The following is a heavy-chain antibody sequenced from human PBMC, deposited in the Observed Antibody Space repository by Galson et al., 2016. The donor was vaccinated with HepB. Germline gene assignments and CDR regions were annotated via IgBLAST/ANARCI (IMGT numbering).Heavy chain of an antibody. J-gene: IGHJ6*02. CDR2: IKQDAGEK. CDR3: ARAEILDFFYGMDI. Sequence: SLRLSCAASGFTFSSHWMTWVRQAPGKGLEWVASIKQDAGEKYYVDSLKARLTISRDNAKNSLYLQLNSLRAEDTAVYFCARAEILDFFYGMDIWGQGTTVTVSS. CDR1: GFTFSSHW. V-gene: IGHV3-7*03.